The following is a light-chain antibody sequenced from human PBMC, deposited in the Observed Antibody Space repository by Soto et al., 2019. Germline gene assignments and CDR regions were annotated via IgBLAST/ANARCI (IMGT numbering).Light chain of an antibody. CDR3: RSYTSSSTL. J-gene: IGLJ1*01. V-gene: IGLV2-14*01. CDR1: SSDVGGYNY. Sequence: QSALTQPASVSGSPGQSITISCTGTSSDVGGYNYVSWYQQHPGKAPKLMIYAVTDRPSGVSSRFSGSKSGNTASLTISGLQPEDEADYYCRSYTSSSTLFGTGTKLTVL. CDR2: AVT.